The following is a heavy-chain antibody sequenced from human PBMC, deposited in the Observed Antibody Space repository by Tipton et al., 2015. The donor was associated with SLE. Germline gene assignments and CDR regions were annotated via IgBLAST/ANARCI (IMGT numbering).Heavy chain of an antibody. CDR1: GFIFSNYE. V-gene: IGHV3-48*03. Sequence: SLRLSCAASGFIFSNYEMNWLRQAPGKGLEWISFISGPGDSIYHADSVKGRFTTSRDNTKNSLYLQMNSLRAEDTAVYYCARDPRNKGFDPWGQGTLVTVSS. D-gene: IGHD1/OR15-1a*01. CDR2: ISGPGDSI. J-gene: IGHJ5*02. CDR3: ARDPRNKGFDP.